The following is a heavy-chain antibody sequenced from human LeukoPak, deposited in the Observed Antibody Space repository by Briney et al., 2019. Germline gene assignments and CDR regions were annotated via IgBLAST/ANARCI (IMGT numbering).Heavy chain of an antibody. Sequence: ASVKVSCKASGGTFSSYAISWVRQAPGQGLEWMGGIIPIFGTANYAQKFQGRVTITTDESTSTAYMELSSLRSEDTAVYYCARASIFGVTKYYYYYMDVWGKGTTVTVSS. CDR2: IIPIFGTA. CDR3: ARASIFGVTKYYYYYMDV. CDR1: GGTFSSYA. V-gene: IGHV1-69*05. J-gene: IGHJ6*03. D-gene: IGHD3-3*01.